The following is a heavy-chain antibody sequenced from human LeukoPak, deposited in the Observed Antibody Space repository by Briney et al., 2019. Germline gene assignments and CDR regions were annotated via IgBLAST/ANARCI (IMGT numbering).Heavy chain of an antibody. J-gene: IGHJ4*02. Sequence: PGESLRISCKGSGYSFPSYWITWVRQMPGKGLEWMGRIDPSDSYTNYSPSFQDHVTISADKSISTAYLQWSSLKASDTAMYYCARSYSGYDYLDYWGQGTLVTVSS. CDR1: GYSFPSYW. CDR2: IDPSDSYT. CDR3: ARSYSGYDYLDY. D-gene: IGHD5-12*01. V-gene: IGHV5-10-1*01.